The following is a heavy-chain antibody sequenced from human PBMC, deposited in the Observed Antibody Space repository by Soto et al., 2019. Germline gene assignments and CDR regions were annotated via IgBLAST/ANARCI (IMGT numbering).Heavy chain of an antibody. V-gene: IGHV4-59*01. J-gene: IGHJ4*02. CDR2: VYYSGST. Sequence: SESLSLTCTVSGGDFSNYYWSWIRQPPGKGLDWIGYVYYSGSTNYNPSLESRVTISLDTPKKQFSLRLSSVTAADTAGYYCARAKYSSGWPSDYWGQGTLVTVSS. D-gene: IGHD6-19*01. CDR3: ARAKYSSGWPSDY. CDR1: GGDFSNYY.